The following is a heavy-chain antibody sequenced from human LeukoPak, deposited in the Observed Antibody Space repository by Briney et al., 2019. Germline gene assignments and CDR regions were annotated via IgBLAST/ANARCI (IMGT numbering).Heavy chain of an antibody. J-gene: IGHJ4*02. CDR2: ISGSGGST. D-gene: IGHD3-22*01. CDR1: GFTFSSYA. CDR3: AKGDYDSSGPLNYYFDY. Sequence: GGSLRLSCAASGFTFSSYAMSWVRQAPGKGLEWVSAISGSGGSTYYADSVKGRFTISRDNSKHTLYLQMNSPRAEDTAVYYCAKGDYDSSGPLNYYFDYWGQGTLVTVSS. V-gene: IGHV3-23*01.